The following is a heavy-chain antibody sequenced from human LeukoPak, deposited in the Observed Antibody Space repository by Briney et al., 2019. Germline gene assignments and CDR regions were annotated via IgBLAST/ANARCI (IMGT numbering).Heavy chain of an antibody. CDR3: AGGLVTPLYNWFDP. CDR1: GGSISSGSYY. CDR2: IYTSGRT. J-gene: IGHJ5*02. D-gene: IGHD3-9*01. V-gene: IGHV4-61*02. Sequence: SQTLCVTCTVSGGSISSGSYYWSWIRQPAGKGLEWIGRIYTSGRTNYNPAPKSRVTISVDTSKNQFSLKLSSVTAADTAVYYCAGGLVTPLYNWFDPWGQGTLVTVSS.